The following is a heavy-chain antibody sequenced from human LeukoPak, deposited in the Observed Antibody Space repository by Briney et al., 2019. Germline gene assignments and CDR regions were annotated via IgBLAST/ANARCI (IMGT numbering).Heavy chain of an antibody. CDR3: ARDLGVDLTDY. CDR2: INHSGST. V-gene: IGHV4-34*01. J-gene: IGHJ4*02. Sequence: SETLSLTCAVYGGSFSGYYWSWIRQPPGKGLERIGEINHSGSTNYNPSLKSRVTISVDTSKNQFSLKLSSVTAADTAVYYCARDLGVDLTDYWGQGTLVTVSS. D-gene: IGHD1-14*01. CDR1: GGSFSGYY.